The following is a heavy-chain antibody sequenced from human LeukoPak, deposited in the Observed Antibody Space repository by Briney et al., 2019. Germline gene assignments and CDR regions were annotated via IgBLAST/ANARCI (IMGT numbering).Heavy chain of an antibody. Sequence: PGGSLRLSCAASGFTFSDYYMSWIRQAPGKGLEWVSYISSSGSTIYYADSVKGRFTISRDNAKNSLYLQMNSLRAEDTAVYYCARAQREMATILDYWGQGTLVTVSS. D-gene: IGHD5-24*01. CDR3: ARAQREMATILDY. V-gene: IGHV3-11*04. CDR1: GFTFSDYY. CDR2: ISSSGSTI. J-gene: IGHJ4*02.